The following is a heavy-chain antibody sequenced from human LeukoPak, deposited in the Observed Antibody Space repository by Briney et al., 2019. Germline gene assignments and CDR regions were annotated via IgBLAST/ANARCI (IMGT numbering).Heavy chain of an antibody. D-gene: IGHD3-3*01. V-gene: IGHV3-48*01. CDR2: ISSSSSTI. Sequence: GGSLRLSCAASGFTFSSYSMNWVRQAPGKGLEWVSYISSSSSTIYYADSVKGRFTISRDNAKNSLYLQMNSLRAEDTAVYYCARDTIFGVVIFDYWGQGTLVTVSS. CDR1: GFTFSSYS. J-gene: IGHJ4*02. CDR3: ARDTIFGVVIFDY.